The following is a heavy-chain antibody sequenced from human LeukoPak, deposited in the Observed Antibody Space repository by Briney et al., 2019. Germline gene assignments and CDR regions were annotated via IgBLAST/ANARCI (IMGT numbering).Heavy chain of an antibody. D-gene: IGHD3-22*01. V-gene: IGHV4-39*01. CDR2: IYYSGST. Sequence: PSETLSLTCTVSGGSISSYYWGWIRQPPGKGLEWIGSIYYSGSTYYNPSLKSRVTISVDTSKNQFSLKLSSVTAADTAVYYCARVQYYYDSSGYYSGYYYYYMDVWGKGTTVTVSS. CDR1: GGSISSYY. CDR3: ARVQYYYDSSGYYSGYYYYYMDV. J-gene: IGHJ6*03.